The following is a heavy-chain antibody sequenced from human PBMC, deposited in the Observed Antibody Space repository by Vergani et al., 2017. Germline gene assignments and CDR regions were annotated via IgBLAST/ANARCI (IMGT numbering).Heavy chain of an antibody. CDR2: IYYSGST. CDR1: GGSVSSGSYY. Sequence: QVQLQESGPGLVKPSETLSLTCTVSGGSVSSGSYYWSWIRQPPGKGLEWIGYIYYSGSTNYNPSLKSRVTISVDTSKNQFSLKLSSVTAADTAVYYCARAKYYGSGSYYNGSFFFDYWGQGTLVTVSS. V-gene: IGHV4-61*01. CDR3: ARAKYYGSGSYYNGSFFFDY. J-gene: IGHJ4*02. D-gene: IGHD3-10*01.